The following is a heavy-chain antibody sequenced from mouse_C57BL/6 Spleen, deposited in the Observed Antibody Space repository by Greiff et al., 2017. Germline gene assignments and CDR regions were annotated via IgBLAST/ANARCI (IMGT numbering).Heavy chain of an antibody. J-gene: IGHJ4*01. V-gene: IGHV5-4*03. CDR3: ARGGDYSNYGPAMDD. CDR1: GFTFSSYA. CDR2: ISDGGSYT. Sequence: DVKLVESGGGLVKPGGSLKLSCAASGFTFSSYAMSWVRQTPEKRLEWVATISDGGSYTYYPDNVKGRFTISRDNAKNNLYLQMSHLKSEDTAMYYCARGGDYSNYGPAMDDWGQGTSVTVSS. D-gene: IGHD2-5*01.